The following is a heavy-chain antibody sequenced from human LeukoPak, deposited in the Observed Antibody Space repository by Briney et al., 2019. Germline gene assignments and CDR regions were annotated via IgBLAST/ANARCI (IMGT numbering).Heavy chain of an antibody. Sequence: GGALRLSCAASGLSFSTFAMSWVRQAPGKGLEWVSSISGSSSYIYYADSVKGRFTISKDKAKNSLYLQMNRLRAEDTAVYYCARGGGYSGYDDGDYWGQGTLVTVSS. J-gene: IGHJ4*02. CDR1: GLSFSTFA. D-gene: IGHD5-12*01. CDR2: ISGSSSYI. CDR3: ARGGGYSGYDDGDY. V-gene: IGHV3-21*01.